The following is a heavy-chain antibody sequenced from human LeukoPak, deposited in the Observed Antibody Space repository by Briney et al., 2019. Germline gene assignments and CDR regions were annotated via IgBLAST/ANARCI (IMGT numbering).Heavy chain of an antibody. CDR2: IYYTGST. Sequence: ESGPTLVNPTQTLTLTCTFSGFSLSTSGVGVGWIRQPPGKGLEWLGYIYYTGSTNYNPSLKSRVTISVDTSKNQFSLRLNSVTAADTAVYYCARFSQYYDSPTHYLDYWGQGILVTVSS. CDR1: GFSLSTSGVG. J-gene: IGHJ4*02. D-gene: IGHD3-16*01. CDR3: ARFSQYYDSPTHYLDY. V-gene: IGHV4-61*05.